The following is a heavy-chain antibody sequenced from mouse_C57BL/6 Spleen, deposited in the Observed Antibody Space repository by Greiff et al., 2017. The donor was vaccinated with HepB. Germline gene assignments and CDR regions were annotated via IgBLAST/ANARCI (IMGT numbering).Heavy chain of an antibody. Sequence: VQLQQSGAELVRPGSSVKLSCKASGYTFTSYWMHWVKQRPIQGLEWIGNIDPSDSETHYNQKFKDKATLTVDKSSSTAYMQLSSLTSEDSAVYYCARSPYHYYAMDYWGQGTSVTVSS. CDR3: ARSPYHYYAMDY. V-gene: IGHV1-52*01. J-gene: IGHJ4*01. CDR1: GYTFTSYW. CDR2: IDPSDSET.